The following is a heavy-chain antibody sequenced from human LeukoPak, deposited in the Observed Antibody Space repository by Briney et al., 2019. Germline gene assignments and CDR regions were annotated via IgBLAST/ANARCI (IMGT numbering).Heavy chain of an antibody. Sequence: TGGSLRLSCAASGFTFSSYGMHWVRQAPGKGLEWVAFIRYDGSNKYYADSVKGRFTISRDNSKNTLYLQMNSLRAEDTAVYYCAKISSGIYDYVGGSYRNTENRVDYWGQGTLVTVSS. D-gene: IGHD3-16*02. J-gene: IGHJ4*02. CDR1: GFTFSSYG. CDR2: IRYDGSNK. CDR3: AKISSGIYDYVGGSYRNTENRVDY. V-gene: IGHV3-30*02.